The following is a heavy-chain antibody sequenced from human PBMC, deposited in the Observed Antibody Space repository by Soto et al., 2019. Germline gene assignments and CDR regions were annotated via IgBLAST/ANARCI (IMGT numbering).Heavy chain of an antibody. Sequence: WGSLRLSCVASGFTFISYAITWFRHSPFKWLEWVSAISGGDGSPSYADSVKGRFTISRDNSKNTLYLHMNSLRADDTAAYYCAKWHTYNYDSLAFSGFDCWGQGTQVTVSS. CDR3: AKWHTYNYDSLAFSGFDC. V-gene: IGHV3-23*01. CDR1: GFTFISYA. D-gene: IGHD3-16*01. J-gene: IGHJ4*02. CDR2: ISGGDGSP.